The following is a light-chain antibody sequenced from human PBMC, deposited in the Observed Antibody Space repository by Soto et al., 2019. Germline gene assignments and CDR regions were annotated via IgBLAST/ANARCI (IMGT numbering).Light chain of an antibody. Sequence: QSVLTQPASVSGSPGQSITISCSGTSSDVGGYKYVSWYQQHPGKAPKLMFYEVSNRPSGVSDRFSGSKSGNTASLTISGLQAEDEADYYCCSYTSSTTYVFGTGTKVTVL. CDR3: CSYTSSTTYV. CDR2: EVS. CDR1: SSDVGGYKY. V-gene: IGLV2-14*01. J-gene: IGLJ1*01.